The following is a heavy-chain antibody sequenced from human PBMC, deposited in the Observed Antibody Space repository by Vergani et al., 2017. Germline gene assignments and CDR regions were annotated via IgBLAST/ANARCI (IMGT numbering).Heavy chain of an antibody. V-gene: IGHV4-61*02. CDR1: GGSISSGSYY. CDR2: IYTSGST. D-gene: IGHD1-26*01. Sequence: QVQLQESGPGLVKPSQTLSPTCTVSGGSISSGSYYWSGIRQPAGKGLEWTGRIYTSGSTNYNPSLKSRVTISVDTSKNQFSLKLSSVTAADTAVYYCARLVGATRRFDYWGQGTLVTVSS. J-gene: IGHJ4*02. CDR3: ARLVGATRRFDY.